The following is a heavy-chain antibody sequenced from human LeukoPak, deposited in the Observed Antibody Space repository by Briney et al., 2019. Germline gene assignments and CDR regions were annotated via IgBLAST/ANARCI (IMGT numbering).Heavy chain of an antibody. CDR1: GFTFSSYG. CDR2: ISYDGSNR. D-gene: IGHD6-6*01. V-gene: IGHV3-30*18. J-gene: IGHJ4*02. Sequence: GGSLRLSCAASGFTFSSYGMHWVRQAPGKGLEWVAVISYDGSNRYYADSVKGRFTISRDTSKNTLYLQMNSLRAEDTAVYYCAKVRGGGSTYSSSPFDYWGQGILVTVSS. CDR3: AKVRGGGSTYSSSPFDY.